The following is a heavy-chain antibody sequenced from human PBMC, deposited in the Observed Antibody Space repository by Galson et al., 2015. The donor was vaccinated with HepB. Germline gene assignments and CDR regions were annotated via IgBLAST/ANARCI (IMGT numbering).Heavy chain of an antibody. J-gene: IGHJ4*02. CDR1: GGSISSSSYY. CDR3: ARLYYIPYDTSPFDS. CDR2: INYDGIT. V-gene: IGHV4-39*01. D-gene: IGHD2/OR15-2a*01. Sequence: SETLSLTCSVSGGSISSSSYYWGWVRQPPRKGLEWIGSINYDGITYYIPSLKSRVTLFVDTSKNQFSLDLSSVTAADTAMYYCARLYYIPYDTSPFDSWGQGTLVTVSS.